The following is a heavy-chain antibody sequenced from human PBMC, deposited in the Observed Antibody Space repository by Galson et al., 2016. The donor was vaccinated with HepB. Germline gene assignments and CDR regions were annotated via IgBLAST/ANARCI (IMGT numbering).Heavy chain of an antibody. V-gene: IGHV3-33*01. CDR3: ARGCGGDCYSVSGY. D-gene: IGHD2-21*02. CDR2: IWYDGGNK. CDR1: GFTLSSYG. Sequence: SLRLSCAASGFTLSSYGMHWVRQAPGEGLEWVAVIWYDGGNKYYAESVKGQFTISRDTSKNTLYLQMTSLRVEDTAVYYCARGCGGDCYSVSGYWGQGTLVTVSP. J-gene: IGHJ4*02.